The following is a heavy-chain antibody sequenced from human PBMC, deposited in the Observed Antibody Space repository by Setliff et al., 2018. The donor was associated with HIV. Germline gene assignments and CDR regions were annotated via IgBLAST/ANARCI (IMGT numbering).Heavy chain of an antibody. CDR1: GGSISSSSYY. V-gene: IGHV4-61*05. Sequence: SETLSLTCTVSGGSISSSSYYWGWIRQPPGKGLEWIGYIYRTGSTKYNPSLKSRVTISLDASRNQFSLELISVTAADTAVYYCAGGPGTTSIDYWAQGTLVTVSS. J-gene: IGHJ4*02. D-gene: IGHD1-26*01. CDR2: IYRTGST. CDR3: AGGPGTTSIDY.